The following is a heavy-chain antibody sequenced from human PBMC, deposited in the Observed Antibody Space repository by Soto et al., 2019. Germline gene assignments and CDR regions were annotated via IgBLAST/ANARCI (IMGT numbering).Heavy chain of an antibody. V-gene: IGHV1-69*06. CDR2: IIPIFGTA. J-gene: IGHJ4*02. CDR1: GGTFSSYA. CDR3: ARTPYCGGDCYSGYFDY. D-gene: IGHD2-21*02. Sequence: QVQLVQSGAEVKKPGSSVKVSCKASGGTFSSYAISLVRQAPGQGLEWMGGIIPIFGTANYEQKFQGRVTITADKSTSIAYMELSSLRSEDTAVYYGARTPYCGGDCYSGYFDYWGQGTVVTVSS.